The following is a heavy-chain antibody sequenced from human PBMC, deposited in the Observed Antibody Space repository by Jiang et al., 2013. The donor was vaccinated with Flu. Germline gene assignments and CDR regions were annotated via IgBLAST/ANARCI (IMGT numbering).Heavy chain of an antibody. Sequence: TLTCTFSGFSLSTSGMCVSWIRQPPGKALEWLALIDWDDDKYYSTSLKTRLTISKDTSKNQVVLTMTNMDPVDTATYYCARFTYYYDSSGYYLPYFDLWGRGTLVTVSS. CDR2: IDWDDDK. V-gene: IGHV2-70*01. CDR1: GFSLSTSGMC. CDR3: ARFTYYYDSSGYYLPYFDL. D-gene: IGHD3-22*01. J-gene: IGHJ2*01.